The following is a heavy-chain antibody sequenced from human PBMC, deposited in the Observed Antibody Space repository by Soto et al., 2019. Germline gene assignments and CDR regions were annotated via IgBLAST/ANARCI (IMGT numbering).Heavy chain of an antibody. Sequence: SETLSLTCTVSGGSISSYYWSWIRQPAGKGLEWIGRIYTSWSTNYNPSLKSRVTMSVDTSKNQFSLKLSSVTAADTAVYYCARGRDYTTPYYWDYWGQGTLVTVSS. J-gene: IGHJ4*02. CDR1: GGSISSYY. CDR3: ARGRDYTTPYYWDY. V-gene: IGHV4-4*07. D-gene: IGHD4-17*01. CDR2: IYTSWST.